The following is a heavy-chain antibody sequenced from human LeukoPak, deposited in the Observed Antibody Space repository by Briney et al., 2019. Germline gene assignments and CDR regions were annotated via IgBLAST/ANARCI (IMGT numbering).Heavy chain of an antibody. V-gene: IGHV4-61*02. CDR1: GGSISSSSYY. CDR3: ARENYYDSSGIDY. Sequence: SETLSLTCTVSGGSISSSSYYWGWIRQPAGKGLEWIGRFYTSGSTNYNPSLKSRVTMSVDTSKNQFSLKLSSVTAADTAVYYCARENYYDSSGIDYWGQGTLVTVSS. CDR2: FYTSGST. D-gene: IGHD3-22*01. J-gene: IGHJ4*02.